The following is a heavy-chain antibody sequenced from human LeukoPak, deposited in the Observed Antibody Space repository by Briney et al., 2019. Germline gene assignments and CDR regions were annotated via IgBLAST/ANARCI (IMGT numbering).Heavy chain of an antibody. D-gene: IGHD6-13*01. Sequence: PSETLSLSCAVSGGSISSGGYSWSWIRQPPGKGLEWIGYIYHSGSTYYNPSLKSRVTISVDRSKNQFSLKLSSVTAADTAVYYCARGVAAAGTFRHWFDPWGQGTLVTVSS. CDR2: IYHSGST. CDR1: GGSISSGGYS. CDR3: ARGVAAAGTFRHWFDP. J-gene: IGHJ5*02. V-gene: IGHV4-30-2*01.